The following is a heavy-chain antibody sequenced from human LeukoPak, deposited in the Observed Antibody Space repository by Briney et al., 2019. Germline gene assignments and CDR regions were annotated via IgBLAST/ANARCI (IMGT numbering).Heavy chain of an antibody. CDR2: IWYDGGNK. J-gene: IGHJ6*02. D-gene: IGHD4-17*01. CDR1: GFTFSSYG. Sequence: GGSLRLSCAASGFTFSSYGMHWVRQAPGKGLEWVAVIWYDGGNKYYADSVKGRFTISRDNSKNTLYLQMNSLRAEDTAVYYCARDYRNDDYGDYWLDTYSMDVWGQGTTVTVSS. CDR3: ARDYRNDDYGDYWLDTYSMDV. V-gene: IGHV3-33*01.